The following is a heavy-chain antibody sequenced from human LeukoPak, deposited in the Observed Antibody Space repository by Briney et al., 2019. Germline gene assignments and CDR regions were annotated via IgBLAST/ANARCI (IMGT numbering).Heavy chain of an antibody. D-gene: IGHD6-19*01. J-gene: IGHJ4*02. CDR3: ARDSSGWYYFDY. CDR2: ISSSSSYI. Sequence: PGGSLRLSCAASGFTFSSYSMNWVRRAPGKGLEWVSSISSSSSYIYYADSVKGRFTISRDNAKNSLYLQMNSLRAEDTAVYYCARDSSGWYYFDYWGQGTLVTVSS. CDR1: GFTFSSYS. V-gene: IGHV3-21*01.